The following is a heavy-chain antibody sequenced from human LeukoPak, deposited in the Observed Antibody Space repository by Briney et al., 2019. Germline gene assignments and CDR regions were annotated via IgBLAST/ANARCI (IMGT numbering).Heavy chain of an antibody. Sequence: QTGGSLRLSCAASGFTFSSYAMHWVRQAPGKGLEWVAVISYDGSNKYYADSVKGRFTISRDNSKNTLYLQMNSLRAEDTAVYYCATEIAARGLGYWFDPWGQGTLVTVSS. J-gene: IGHJ5*02. CDR2: ISYDGSNK. CDR1: GFTFSSYA. CDR3: ATEIAARGLGYWFDP. V-gene: IGHV3-30-3*01. D-gene: IGHD6-6*01.